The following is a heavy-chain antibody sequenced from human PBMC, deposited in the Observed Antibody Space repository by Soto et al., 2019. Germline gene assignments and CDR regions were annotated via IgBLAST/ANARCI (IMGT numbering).Heavy chain of an antibody. V-gene: IGHV1-69*13. D-gene: IGHD3-22*01. CDR3: AREYYYDSSGYYENYYYYGMDV. J-gene: IGHJ6*02. Sequence: GASVKVSCKASGGTFSSYAISWVRQAPGQGLEWMGGIIPIFGTANYAQKFQGRVTITADESTSTAYMELSSLRSEDTAVYYCAREYYYDSSGYYENYYYYGMDVWGQGTTVTAP. CDR2: IIPIFGTA. CDR1: GGTFSSYA.